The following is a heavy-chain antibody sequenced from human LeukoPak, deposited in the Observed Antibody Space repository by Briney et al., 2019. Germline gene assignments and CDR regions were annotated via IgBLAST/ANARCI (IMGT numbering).Heavy chain of an antibody. D-gene: IGHD4-17*01. CDR2: IRSKAYGGTT. CDR1: GFTFGDYA. Sequence: PGGSLGLSCTASGFTFGDYAMSWVRQAPGKGLEWVGFIRSKAYGGTTEYAASVKGRFTISRDDSKSIAYLQMNSLKTEDTAVYYCTRDTVTPAQYYYYYYMDVWGKGTTVTVSS. J-gene: IGHJ6*03. CDR3: TRDTVTPAQYYYYYYMDV. V-gene: IGHV3-49*04.